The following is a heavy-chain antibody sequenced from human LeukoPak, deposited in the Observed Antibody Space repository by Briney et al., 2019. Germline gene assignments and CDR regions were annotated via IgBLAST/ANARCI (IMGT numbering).Heavy chain of an antibody. Sequence: PSETLSLTCTVSGGSISSSSYYWGWIRQPPGKGLEWIGSIYYSGSTYYNPSLKSRVTISVDTSKNQFSLKLSSVTAADTAVYYCARDLKDGYNDLLGYWGQGTLVTVSS. D-gene: IGHD5-24*01. CDR3: ARDLKDGYNDLLGY. CDR2: IYYSGST. J-gene: IGHJ4*02. V-gene: IGHV4-39*07. CDR1: GGSISSSSYY.